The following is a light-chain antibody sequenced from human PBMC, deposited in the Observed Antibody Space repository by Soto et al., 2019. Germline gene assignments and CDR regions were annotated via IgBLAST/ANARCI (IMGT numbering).Light chain of an antibody. Sequence: QSVLTQPRSVSGSPGQSVTISCTGTSSDVGGYNYVSWYQQHPGKAPKLMIYDVSKRPSGVPDHLSGSKSGNTASLTFSGLQAEDEADYYCCSYAGSYTLVFGGGTQLTVL. CDR1: SSDVGGYNY. CDR3: CSYAGSYTLV. CDR2: DVS. V-gene: IGLV2-11*01. J-gene: IGLJ2*01.